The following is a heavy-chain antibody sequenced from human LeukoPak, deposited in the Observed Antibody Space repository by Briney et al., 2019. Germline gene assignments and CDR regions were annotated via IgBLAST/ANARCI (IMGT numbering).Heavy chain of an antibody. CDR3: ARDILYYDFWSAYFDY. V-gene: IGHV3-7*01. D-gene: IGHD3-3*01. J-gene: IGHJ4*02. CDR1: GFTFSSFW. CDR2: INQDGSEK. Sequence: PGGSLRLSCAASGFTFSSFWMSWVRQAPGKGLEWVANINQDGSEKYYVDSVKGRFTISRDNAKNSLYLQMNSLRAEDTAVYYCARDILYYDFWSAYFDYWGQGTLVTVSS.